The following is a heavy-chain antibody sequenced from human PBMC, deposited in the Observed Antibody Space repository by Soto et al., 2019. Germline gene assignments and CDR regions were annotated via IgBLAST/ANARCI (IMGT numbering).Heavy chain of an antibody. V-gene: IGHV2-26*01. CDR2: IFSDAER. D-gene: IGHD3-10*01. CDR3: VRMNAESYSSYYAMDV. CDR1: GFSLTTGRMG. Sequence: ESGPTLVNPTETLTLTCNVSGFSLTTGRMGVSWIRQPPGKALEWLAHIFSDAERSYSRSLQGRLTVSKVGSGSHVVLTMTNMDPVDTGTYFCVRMNAESYSSYYAMDVWGKGT. J-gene: IGHJ6*03.